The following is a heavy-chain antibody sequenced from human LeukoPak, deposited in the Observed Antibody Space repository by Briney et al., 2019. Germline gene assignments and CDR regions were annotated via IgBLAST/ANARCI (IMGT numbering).Heavy chain of an antibody. CDR2: FDPEDGET. V-gene: IGHV1-24*01. Sequence: GASVKASCKVSGYTLTELSMHWVRQAPGKELEWMGGFDPEDGETIYSQKFQGRVTMTEDTSTDTAYMELRSLRSEDTAVYYCATDRRGYGYAFDIWGQGTMVTVSS. CDR3: ATDRRGYGYAFDI. CDR1: GYTLTELS. J-gene: IGHJ3*02. D-gene: IGHD5-12*01.